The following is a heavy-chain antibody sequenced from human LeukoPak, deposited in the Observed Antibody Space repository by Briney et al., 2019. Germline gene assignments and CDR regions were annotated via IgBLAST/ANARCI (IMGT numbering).Heavy chain of an antibody. D-gene: IGHD5-12*01. CDR1: GYTFTSYD. CDR3: ARGGYGGLYYYYYMDV. J-gene: IGHJ6*03. V-gene: IGHV1-8*01. CDR2: MNPNSGNT. Sequence: GASVKVSCKASGYTFTSYDINWVRQATGQGLEWMGWMNPNSGNTGYAQKFQGRVTMTRNTSISTAYMELSSLRSEDTAMYYCARGGYGGLYYYYYMDVWGKGTTVTVSS.